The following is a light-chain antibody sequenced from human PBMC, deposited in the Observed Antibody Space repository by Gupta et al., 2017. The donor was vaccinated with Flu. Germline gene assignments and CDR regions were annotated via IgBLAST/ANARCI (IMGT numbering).Light chain of an antibody. J-gene: IGLJ3*02. CDR1: SLRSYY. V-gene: IGLV3-19*01. CDR2: GKN. CDR3: NSRDSSGNFWGV. Sequence: QTVRITCQGDSLRSYYASWYQQKPGQAPVLVIYGKNNRPSGIPDRFSGSSSGNTASLTITGAHAEDEADYYCNSRDSSGNFWGVFGGGTKLTVL.